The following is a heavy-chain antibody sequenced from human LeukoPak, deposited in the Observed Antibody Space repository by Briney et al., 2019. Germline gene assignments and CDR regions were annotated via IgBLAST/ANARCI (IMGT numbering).Heavy chain of an antibody. D-gene: IGHD1-26*01. CDR2: ISGSCGRT. CDR3: AKGITVGCAGIDAFDI. Sequence: GGYLSFYSAASGFTISTYGLSWPRPGQGHGLEWVSAISGSCGRTSYEVYVKGRLTMSRANCKNTMYLQMNSMRAEDTAVFYCAKGITVGCAGIDAFDIWGQGTMVTVSS. J-gene: IGHJ3*02. CDR1: GFTISTYG. V-gene: IGHV3-23*01.